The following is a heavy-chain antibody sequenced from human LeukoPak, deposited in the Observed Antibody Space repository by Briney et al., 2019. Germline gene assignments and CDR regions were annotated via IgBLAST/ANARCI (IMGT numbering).Heavy chain of an antibody. CDR3: AKDYKSGDGYWDFDY. V-gene: IGHV3-53*01. D-gene: IGHD5-24*01. J-gene: IGHJ4*02. CDR2: ITGGRST. Sequence: GGSLRLSCAASGFTVSSNYMSWVRQAPGKGLEWVSGITGGRSTYYADSVKGRFTISRDNSKNTVSLEMNSLRVEDTAVYYCAKDYKSGDGYWDFDYWGQGTLVTVSS. CDR1: GFTVSSNY.